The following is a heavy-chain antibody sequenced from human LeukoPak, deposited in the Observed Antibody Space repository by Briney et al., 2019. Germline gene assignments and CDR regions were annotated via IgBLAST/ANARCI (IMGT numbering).Heavy chain of an antibody. D-gene: IGHD6-25*01. CDR2: INPNSGDT. CDR1: GYTFTGYF. Sequence: ASVKVSCKASGYTFTGYFMHWVRQAPGQGLEWMGWINPNSGDTKYAQNFQGMVTMTRDTSITTAYMELTRLRSDDTAVYYCVTLLSNAAFDYWGQGTLVAVSS. CDR3: VTLLSNAAFDY. V-gene: IGHV1-2*02. J-gene: IGHJ4*02.